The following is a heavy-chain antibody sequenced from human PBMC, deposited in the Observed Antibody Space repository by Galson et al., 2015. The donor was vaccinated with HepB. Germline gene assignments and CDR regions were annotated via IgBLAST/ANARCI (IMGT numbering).Heavy chain of an antibody. J-gene: IGHJ4*02. V-gene: IGHV3-30*18. D-gene: IGHD3-3*01. CDR2: ISYDGSNK. CDR3: AKGGLRTIFGVVRIKDRGQFDY. Sequence: SLRLSCAASGFTFSSYGMHWVRQAPGKGLEWVAVISYDGSNKYYADSVEGRFTISRDNSKNTLYLQMNSLRAEDTAVYYCAKGGLRTIFGVVRIKDRGQFDYWGQGTLVTVSS. CDR1: GFTFSSYG.